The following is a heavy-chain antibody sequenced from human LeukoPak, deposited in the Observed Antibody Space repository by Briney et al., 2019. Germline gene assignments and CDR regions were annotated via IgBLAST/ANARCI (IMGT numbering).Heavy chain of an antibody. CDR1: GYTFTGYY. Sequence: ASVKVSCKASGYTFTGYYMHWVRQAPGQGRDWMGWVNPNSGGTNYAQKFQGRVTMTRDTSISTAYMELSRLRSDDTAVYYCAREAAGSSTSCYPDYWGQGTLVTVSS. V-gene: IGHV1-2*02. CDR2: VNPNSGGT. D-gene: IGHD2-2*01. CDR3: AREAAGSSTSCYPDY. J-gene: IGHJ4*02.